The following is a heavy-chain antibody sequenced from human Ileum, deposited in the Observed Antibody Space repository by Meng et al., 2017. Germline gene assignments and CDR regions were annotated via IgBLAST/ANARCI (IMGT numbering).Heavy chain of an antibody. J-gene: IGHJ4*02. CDR3: ARDHWGSLDY. V-gene: IGHV4-61*08. D-gene: IGHD7-27*01. CDR1: GGSVSTSDYQ. CDR2: AGT. Sequence: QAPLQESGPGLVRPSETLSLICTVSGGSVSTSDYQWGWIRQPPGKGLEWIGYAGTNYNPSLKSRVTISVDTSKRQFSLKLTSVTAADTAVYYCARDHWGSLDYWGQGILVTVSS.